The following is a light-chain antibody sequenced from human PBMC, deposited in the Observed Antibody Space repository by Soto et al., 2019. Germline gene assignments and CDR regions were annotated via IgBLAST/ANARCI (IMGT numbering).Light chain of an antibody. CDR2: AAS. J-gene: IGKJ2*01. CDR1: QSISVH. Sequence: DLQMTQSPSSLSASVRDTVTITCRASQSISVHLNWYQQKPGEVPKLLIYAASNLHSGVTSRFSGSGSETDFARTISSLQPEDFATYYCQQSYSTPYTFGQGTRLEIK. V-gene: IGKV1-39*01. CDR3: QQSYSTPYT.